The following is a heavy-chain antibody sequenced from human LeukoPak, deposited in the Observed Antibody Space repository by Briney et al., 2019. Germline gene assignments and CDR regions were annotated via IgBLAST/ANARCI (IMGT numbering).Heavy chain of an antibody. V-gene: IGHV1-46*01. CDR1: GYTFTSYY. Sequence: ASVKVSCKASGYTFTSYYMHWVRQAPGQGLEWMGIINPSGGSTSYAQKFQGRVTMTRDTSTSTVYMELSSLRSEDTAVYYCARDRGIAVAGTDYYYGMDVWGKGTTVTVSS. CDR2: INPSGGST. D-gene: IGHD6-19*01. CDR3: ARDRGIAVAGTDYYYGMDV. J-gene: IGHJ6*04.